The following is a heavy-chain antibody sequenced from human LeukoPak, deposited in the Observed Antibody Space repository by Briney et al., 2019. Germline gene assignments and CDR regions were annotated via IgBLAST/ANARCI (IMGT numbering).Heavy chain of an antibody. CDR2: IYSGGST. CDR3: ARDREVAAFDY. V-gene: IGHV3-66*01. J-gene: IGHJ4*02. Sequence: GGSLRLSCAASGFTVSSNYMSWVRQAPGKGLEWVSTIYSGGSTYYADSVKGRFTISRDNSKNTLYLQMNSLRAEDTAVFYCARDREVAAFDYWGQGTLVTVSS. D-gene: IGHD6-19*01. CDR1: GFTVSSNY.